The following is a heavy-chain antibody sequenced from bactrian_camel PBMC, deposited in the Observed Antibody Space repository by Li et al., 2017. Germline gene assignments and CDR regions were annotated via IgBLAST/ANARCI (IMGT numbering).Heavy chain of an antibody. CDR2: IKSGGGST. D-gene: IGHD6*01. Sequence: QVQLVESGGGLVQPGGSLRLSCTVSGFTFRNYVMDWVRQAPGKGLEWVSTIKSGGGSTAYADSVKGRFTISRGNAKNTVYLQMNSLKPDDTAMYFCAADYTPWGCTAVAGIRLRADYWGQGTQVTVS. J-gene: IGHJ4*01. V-gene: IGHV3S1*01. CDR1: GFTFRNYV. CDR3: AADYTPWGCTAVAGIRLRADY.